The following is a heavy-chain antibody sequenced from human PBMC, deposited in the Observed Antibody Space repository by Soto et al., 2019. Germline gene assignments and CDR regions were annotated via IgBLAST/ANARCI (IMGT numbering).Heavy chain of an antibody. V-gene: IGHV1-2*04. Sequence: ASVKVSCKASGYTFTGYYMHWVRQAPGQGPEWMGWINPNSGGTNYAQKFQGWVTMTRDTSISTAYMELSRLRSYDTAVYYCARDQPYCSGGSCYNGMDVWGQRTTVTVSS. CDR1: GYTFTGYY. J-gene: IGHJ6*02. D-gene: IGHD2-15*01. CDR2: INPNSGGT. CDR3: ARDQPYCSGGSCYNGMDV.